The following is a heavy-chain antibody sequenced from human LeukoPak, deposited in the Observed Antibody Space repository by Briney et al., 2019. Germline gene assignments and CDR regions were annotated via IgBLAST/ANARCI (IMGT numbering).Heavy chain of an antibody. CDR1: GGYFSGYY. J-gene: IGHJ6*03. CDR2: INHSGST. D-gene: IGHD3-3*01. V-gene: IGHV4-34*01. Sequence: SETLSLTCAVYGGYFSGYYCSWIRQPPGKGLEWIGEINHSGSTNYNPSLKSRVTISVDTSKNQFSLKLSSVTAADTAVYYCARGKGLYYDFWSDPYMDVWGKGTTVTVSS. CDR3: ARGKGLYYDFWSDPYMDV.